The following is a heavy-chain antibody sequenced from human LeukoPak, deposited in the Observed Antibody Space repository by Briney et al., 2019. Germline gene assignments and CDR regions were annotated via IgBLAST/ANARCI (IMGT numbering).Heavy chain of an antibody. CDR1: GYTFTSHW. CDR2: IYPGDSDT. CDR3: ARLKDDYIIDS. D-gene: IGHD5-24*01. V-gene: IGHV5-51*01. Sequence: GESLKISCKGSGYTFTSHWIGWVRQMPGKGLEWMGIIYPGDSDTRYSPSFQGQVTISADKSISTAYLQWSSLKASDTSMYYCARLKDDYIIDSWGQGTLVTVSS. J-gene: IGHJ5*01.